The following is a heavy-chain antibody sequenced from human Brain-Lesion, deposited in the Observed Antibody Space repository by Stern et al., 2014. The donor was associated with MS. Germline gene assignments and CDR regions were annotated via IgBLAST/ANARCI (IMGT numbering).Heavy chain of an antibody. CDR3: AKLWLGELPESPFDY. CDR2: IYYRGST. CDR1: GGSISSSSYY. V-gene: IGHV4-39*01. Sequence: QVQLVQSGPGLVKPSETLSLTCTVSGGSISSSSYYWGWIRQPPGKGLEWIGSIYYRGSTYYNPSLKSRVTISRDTSKTQFSRRLSSVTAADTAVYFCAKLWLGELPESPFDYWGQGTLVTVSS. D-gene: IGHD3-10*01. J-gene: IGHJ4*02.